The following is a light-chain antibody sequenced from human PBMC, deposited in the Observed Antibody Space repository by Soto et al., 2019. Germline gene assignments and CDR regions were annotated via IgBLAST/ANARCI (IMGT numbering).Light chain of an antibody. CDR3: SSYAGSNNLGV. CDR2: EVS. Sequence: QSALTQPPSASGSPGQSVTISCTGTSSDVGGYNYVSWYQQHPGKARKLIIYEVSERPSGVPDRFSGSKSGNTASLTVSGLQAEDEADYYCSSYAGSNNLGVFGGGTKLTVL. V-gene: IGLV2-8*01. CDR1: SSDVGGYNY. J-gene: IGLJ2*01.